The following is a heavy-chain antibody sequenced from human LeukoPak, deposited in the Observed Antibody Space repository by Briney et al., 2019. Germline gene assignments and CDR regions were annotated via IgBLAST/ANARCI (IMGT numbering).Heavy chain of an antibody. Sequence: PSETLSLTCAVYGGSFSGYYWSWIRQPPGKGLEWIGYIYNSGSTNYNPSLKSRVTISVDTSKNQFSLKLSSVTAADTAVYYCARVRIIKGSDGVFDYWGQGTLVTVSS. CDR2: IYNSGST. V-gene: IGHV4-59*01. CDR3: ARVRIIKGSDGVFDY. J-gene: IGHJ4*02. CDR1: GGSFSGYY. D-gene: IGHD3-16*01.